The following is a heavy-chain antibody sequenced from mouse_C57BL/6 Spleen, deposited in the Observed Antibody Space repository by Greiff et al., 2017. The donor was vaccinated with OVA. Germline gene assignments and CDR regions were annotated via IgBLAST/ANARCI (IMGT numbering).Heavy chain of an antibody. Sequence: QVQLKQPGAELVMPGASVKLSCKASGYTFTSYWMHWVKQRPGQGLEWIGEIDPSDSYTNYNQKFKGKSTLTVDKSSSTAYMQLSSLTSEDSAVYYCARLGANSDYWGQGTTLTVSS. CDR2: IDPSDSYT. J-gene: IGHJ2*01. D-gene: IGHD3-1*01. CDR3: ARLGANSDY. CDR1: GYTFTSYW. V-gene: IGHV1-69*01.